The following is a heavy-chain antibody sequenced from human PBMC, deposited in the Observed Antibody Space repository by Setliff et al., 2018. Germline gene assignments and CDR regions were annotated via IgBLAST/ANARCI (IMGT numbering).Heavy chain of an antibody. D-gene: IGHD3-3*01. CDR3: AREKGDPNYNFWSGYFDY. CDR2: IYYSGST. J-gene: IGHJ4*02. V-gene: IGHV4-39*07. Sequence: PSETLSLTCTVSGGSISSSSYYWGWIRQPPGKGLEWIGSIYYSGSTYYNPSLKSRVTISVDTSKNQFSLKLSSVTAANTAVYYCAREKGDPNYNFWSGYFDYWGQGTLVTVSS. CDR1: GGSISSSSYY.